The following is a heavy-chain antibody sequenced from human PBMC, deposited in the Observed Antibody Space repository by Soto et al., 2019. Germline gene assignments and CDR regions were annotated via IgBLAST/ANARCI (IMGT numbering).Heavy chain of an antibody. D-gene: IGHD5-12*01. Sequence: EVQLLESGGGLVQPGGSLRLSCAASGFNFGSYAMSWVRQAPGKGLEWVSGISGSGCSPYYPDSVQGRLTISKDKSNDPLYLHLTSLRAEDTAVYYCAKGMETGYRGAFDSWGQGTLVTVSS. CDR3: AKGMETGYRGAFDS. CDR2: ISGSGCSP. CDR1: GFNFGSYA. J-gene: IGHJ4*02. V-gene: IGHV3-23*01.